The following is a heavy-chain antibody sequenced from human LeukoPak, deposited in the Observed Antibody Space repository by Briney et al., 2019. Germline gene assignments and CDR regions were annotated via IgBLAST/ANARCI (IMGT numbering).Heavy chain of an antibody. D-gene: IGHD3-10*01. CDR3: ARGLNYYGSGTYYSDMWFDP. CDR1: RYTLTRYY. V-gene: IGHV1-2*02. CDR2: INPHTGGT. Sequence: GASLKVSCKASRYTLTRYYILCVRQAPRHRREWVGWINPHTGGTNFAQKFQGTVTMTRDTSISTAYMELSRLTSDDTAVYYCARGLNYYGSGTYYSDMWFDPWGQGTLVTVSS. J-gene: IGHJ5*02.